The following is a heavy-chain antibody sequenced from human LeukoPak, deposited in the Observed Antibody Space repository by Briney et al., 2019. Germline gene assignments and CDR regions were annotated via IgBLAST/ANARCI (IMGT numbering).Heavy chain of an antibody. CDR2: ITTSGGIK. CDR1: GFTFSNYE. CDR3: ARDGVVDSSGWYVYY. V-gene: IGHV3-48*03. D-gene: IGHD6-19*01. Sequence: GGSLRLSCATSGFTFSNYEMNWVRQAPGKGLEWVSYITTSGGIKSYADSVKGRFTISRDNAKNSVYLQINSLRAEDTAVYYCARDGVVDSSGWYVYYWGQGTLVTVSS. J-gene: IGHJ4*02.